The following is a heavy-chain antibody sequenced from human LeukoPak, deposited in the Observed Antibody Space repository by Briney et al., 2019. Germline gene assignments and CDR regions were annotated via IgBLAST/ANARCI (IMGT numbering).Heavy chain of an antibody. V-gene: IGHV1-8*01. CDR3: ARGDFWSGSYGMDV. J-gene: IGHJ6*02. CDR2: MNPNSGNT. Sequence: ASVKVSCKASGYTFTSYDINWVRQATERGLEWMGWMNPNSGNTGYAQKFQGRVTITADKSTSTAYMELSSLRSEDTAVYYCARGDFWSGSYGMDVWGQGTTVTVSS. CDR1: GYTFTSYD. D-gene: IGHD3-3*01.